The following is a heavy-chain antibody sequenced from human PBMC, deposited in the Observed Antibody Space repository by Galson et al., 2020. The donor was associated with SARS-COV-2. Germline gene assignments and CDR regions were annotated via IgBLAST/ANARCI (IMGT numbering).Heavy chain of an antibody. D-gene: IGHD6-19*01. J-gene: IGHJ4*02. Sequence: TGGSLRLSCAASGFTFSSYAMSWVRQAPGKGLEWVSAISGSGGSTYYADSVKGRFTISRDNSKNTLYLQMNSLRAEDTAVYYCAKSIAVAGRTPSFDYWGQGTLVTVSS. CDR3: AKSIAVAGRTPSFDY. CDR1: GFTFSSYA. CDR2: ISGSGGST. V-gene: IGHV3-23*01.